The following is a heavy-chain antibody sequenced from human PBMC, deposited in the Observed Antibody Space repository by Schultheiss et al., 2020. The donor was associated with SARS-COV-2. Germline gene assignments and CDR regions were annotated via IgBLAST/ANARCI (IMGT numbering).Heavy chain of an antibody. CDR2: IYWDDDK. D-gene: IGHD3-22*01. CDR3: AHSGSYDSPSRGAFDF. V-gene: IGHV2-5*08. J-gene: IGHJ3*01. Sequence: SGPTLVKPTQTLTLTCTFSGFSLSTSGMCVSWIRQPPGKALEWLALIYWDDDKRYSSSLKSRLTITKDTSTNQVVLTMTNMDPVDTATYYCAHSGSYDSPSRGAFDFWGQGTMVTVSS. CDR1: GFSLSTSGMC.